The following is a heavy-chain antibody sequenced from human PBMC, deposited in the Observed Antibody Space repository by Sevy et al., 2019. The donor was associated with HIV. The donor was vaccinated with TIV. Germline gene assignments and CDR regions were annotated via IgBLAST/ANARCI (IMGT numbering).Heavy chain of an antibody. Sequence: GGSLRLSCAASGFTFSSYWMSWVRLAPGKGLEWVGRVKSKTDGGTTDYAAPVKGRFTISRDDSKNTLYLQMNSLKTEDTAVYYSTTGYGSGSYNFDYWGQGTLVTVSS. D-gene: IGHD3-10*01. V-gene: IGHV3-15*01. CDR2: VKSKTDGGTT. CDR1: GFTFSSYW. J-gene: IGHJ4*02. CDR3: TTGYGSGSYNFDY.